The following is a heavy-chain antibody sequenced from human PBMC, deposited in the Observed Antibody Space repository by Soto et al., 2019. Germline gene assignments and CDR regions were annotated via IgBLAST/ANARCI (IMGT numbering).Heavy chain of an antibody. CDR1: GYTFTSYG. V-gene: IGHV1-18*01. J-gene: IGHJ3*02. CDR3: ARDLVKYGDGSDAFDI. D-gene: IGHD4-17*01. CDR2: ISAYNGNT. Sequence: GSVKVSCKASGYTFTSYGISWVRQAPGQGLEWMGWISAYNGNTNYAQKLQGRVTMTTDTSTSTAYMELRSLRSDDTAVYYCARDLVKYGDGSDAFDIWGQGTMVTVSS.